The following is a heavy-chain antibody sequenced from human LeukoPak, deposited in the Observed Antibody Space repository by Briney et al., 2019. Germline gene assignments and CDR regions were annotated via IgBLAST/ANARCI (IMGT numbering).Heavy chain of an antibody. CDR2: IIPIFGTA. CDR1: GGTFSSYA. CDR3: ARERGSYGYYYYGMDV. V-gene: IGHV1-69*01. J-gene: IGHJ6*04. D-gene: IGHD5-18*01. Sequence: SVNVSCKASGGTFSSYAISWVRQAPGQGLEWMGGIIPIFGTANYAQKFQGRVTITADESTSTAYMELSSLRSEDTAVYYCARERGSYGYYYYGMDVWGKGTTVTVSS.